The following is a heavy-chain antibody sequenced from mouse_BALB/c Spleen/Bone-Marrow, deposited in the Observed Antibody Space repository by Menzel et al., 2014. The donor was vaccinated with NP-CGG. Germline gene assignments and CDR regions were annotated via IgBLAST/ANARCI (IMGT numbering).Heavy chain of an antibody. Sequence: DVMLVESGGGLVQPGGSLKLSCAASGFDFSSYWMSWVRQAPGKGLEWIGEINPDSNTINYTPSLKDKFIISRDNAKNTLYLQMSKVRSEDTALYYCARLGYYSWFAYWGQGTLVTGSA. J-gene: IGHJ3*01. CDR1: GFDFSSYW. D-gene: IGHD2-3*01. CDR3: ARLGYYSWFAY. V-gene: IGHV4-1*02. CDR2: INPDSNTI.